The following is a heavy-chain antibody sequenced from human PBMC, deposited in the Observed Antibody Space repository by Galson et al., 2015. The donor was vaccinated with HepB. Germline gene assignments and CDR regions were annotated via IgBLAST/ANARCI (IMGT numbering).Heavy chain of an antibody. V-gene: IGHV3-23*01. CDR2: ITGKGDST. J-gene: IGHJ5*01. D-gene: IGHD5-18*01. CDR3: AKGYGLFDS. CDR1: GFAFDSHA. Sequence: SLRLSCAASGFAFDSHAMSWVRQAPGRGLEWISGITGKGDSTFYADSVKGRFTVSKDNSNNMLYLQMNSVRAEDAGLYFCAKGYGLFDSWGQGILVTVSS.